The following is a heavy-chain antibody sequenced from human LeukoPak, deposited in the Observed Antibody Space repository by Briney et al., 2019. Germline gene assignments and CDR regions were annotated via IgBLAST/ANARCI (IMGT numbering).Heavy chain of an antibody. D-gene: IGHD3-22*01. CDR2: IFPDDSDT. Sequence: GESLKISCKGSGNSFNNYWIGWVRQMPGKGLEWMGIIFPDDSDTKYGPPFQGQVTISADKSISTAYLQWSSLKASDTAMYYCARHPITRYYDSSGDSAAGPDYWGQGTLVTVSS. V-gene: IGHV5-51*01. CDR1: GNSFNNYW. CDR3: ARHPITRYYDSSGDSAAGPDY. J-gene: IGHJ4*02.